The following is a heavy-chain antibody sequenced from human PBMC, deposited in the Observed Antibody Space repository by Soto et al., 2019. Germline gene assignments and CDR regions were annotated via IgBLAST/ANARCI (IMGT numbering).Heavy chain of an antibody. CDR1: GGSISSGGYY. CDR2: IYNTGSA. Sequence: SETLSLTCTVSGGSISSGGYYWSWIRQYPGKGLEWIGYIYNTGSAHYNPPLKSRVILSIDTSKNQFSLKLSSVTAADTAVYFCARGRGSLHDFWGQGTLVTVSS. D-gene: IGHD3-10*01. CDR3: ARGRGSLHDF. J-gene: IGHJ4*02. V-gene: IGHV4-31*03.